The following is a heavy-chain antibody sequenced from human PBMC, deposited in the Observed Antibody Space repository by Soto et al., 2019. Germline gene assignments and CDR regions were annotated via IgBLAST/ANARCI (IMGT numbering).Heavy chain of an antibody. D-gene: IGHD2-2*01. CDR1: GGSISSSSYY. CDR3: ARRDIVVVPAAIRYFDY. J-gene: IGHJ4*02. CDR2: IYYSGST. V-gene: IGHV4-39*01. Sequence: QLQLQESGPGLVKPSETLSLTCTVSGGSISSSSYYWGWIRQPPGKGLEWIGSIYYSGSTYYNPSLKSRVTISVDTSKNQFSLKLSSVTAADTAVYYCARRDIVVVPAAIRYFDYWGQGTLVTVSS.